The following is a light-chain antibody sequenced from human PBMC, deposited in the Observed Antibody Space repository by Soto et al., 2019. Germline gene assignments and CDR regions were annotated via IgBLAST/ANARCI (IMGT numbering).Light chain of an antibody. Sequence: EIVLTQSPGTLSLSPEERATLSCRASQSVSSSYLAWYQQKPGQAPGLLIYGASSRATGIPDRFSGSGSGTDFTLTISRLEPEDFAVYYCQQYGNSSYTFGQGTKLEIK. CDR1: QSVSSSY. CDR3: QQYGNSSYT. J-gene: IGKJ2*01. V-gene: IGKV3-20*01. CDR2: GAS.